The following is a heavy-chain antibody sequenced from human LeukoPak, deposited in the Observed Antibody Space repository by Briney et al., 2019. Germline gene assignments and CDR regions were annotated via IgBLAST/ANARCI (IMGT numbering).Heavy chain of an antibody. D-gene: IGHD2-8*01. V-gene: IGHV4-34*01. CDR3: ASGLLYCTNGVCQGVWFDP. CDR1: GGSFSGYY. Sequence: SETLSLTCAVYGGSFSGYYWSWIRQPPGKGLEWIGEINHSGSTNYNPSLKSRVTISVDTSKNQFSLKLSSVTAAATAVYYRASGLLYCTNGVCQGVWFDPRGQGTLVTVSS. J-gene: IGHJ5*02. CDR2: INHSGST.